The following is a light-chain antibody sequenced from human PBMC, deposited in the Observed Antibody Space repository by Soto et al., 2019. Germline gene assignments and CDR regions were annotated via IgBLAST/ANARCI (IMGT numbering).Light chain of an antibody. Sequence: DIQVTQSPSSLSASVGDRVTITCRASQSINTFLNWYQQRPGKAPKLLIYDASNLQTGVPSRFSGSGSGTDFTFTISSLQPEDIATYYCQQYDNLPPLTFGQGTRLEIK. J-gene: IGKJ5*01. CDR1: QSINTF. CDR2: DAS. V-gene: IGKV1-33*01. CDR3: QQYDNLPPLT.